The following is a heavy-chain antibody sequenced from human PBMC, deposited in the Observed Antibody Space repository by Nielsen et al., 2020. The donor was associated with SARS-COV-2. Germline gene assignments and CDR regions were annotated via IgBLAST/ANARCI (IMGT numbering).Heavy chain of an antibody. D-gene: IGHD6-19*01. Sequence: ASVKVSCKASGYTFTSYAMHWVRQAPGQRLEWMGWINAGNGNTKYSQKFQGRVTITRDTSASTAYMELSSLRFEDTAVYYCASIPLAVAGSYAFDIWGQGTMVTVSS. V-gene: IGHV1-3*01. J-gene: IGHJ3*02. CDR3: ASIPLAVAGSYAFDI. CDR1: GYTFTSYA. CDR2: INAGNGNT.